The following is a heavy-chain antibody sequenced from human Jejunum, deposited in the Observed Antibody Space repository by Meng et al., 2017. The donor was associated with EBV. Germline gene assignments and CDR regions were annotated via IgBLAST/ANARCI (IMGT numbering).Heavy chain of an antibody. D-gene: IGHD4-17*01. CDR2: ICFSDYT. V-gene: IGHV4-39*01. CDR3: AMGPDYAKSGY. J-gene: IGHJ4*02. Sequence: QRLRRDPGPGLGKPSETLSLTCTVSGGSISSSIDCWGWIRQPPGKGLEWIGSICFSDYTYHNPSLKSRVTISADTPKNQFSLSLTSVTAADTAVYYCAMGPDYAKSGYWGQGTLVTVSS. CDR1: GGSISSSIDC.